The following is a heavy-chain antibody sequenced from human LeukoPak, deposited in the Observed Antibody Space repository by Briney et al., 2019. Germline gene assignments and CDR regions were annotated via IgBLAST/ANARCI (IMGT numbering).Heavy chain of an antibody. V-gene: IGHV3-48*03. CDR2: ISSSGSTI. CDR1: GFTFSSYE. J-gene: IGHJ6*03. Sequence: PGGSLRLSCAASGFTFSSYEMNWVRQAPGKGLEWVSYISSSGSTIYYADSVKGRFTISRDNAKNSLYLQMNSLRAEDTAVYYCARNYGGNQIYYYYYYMDVWGKGTTATISS. D-gene: IGHD4-23*01. CDR3: ARNYGGNQIYYYYYYMDV.